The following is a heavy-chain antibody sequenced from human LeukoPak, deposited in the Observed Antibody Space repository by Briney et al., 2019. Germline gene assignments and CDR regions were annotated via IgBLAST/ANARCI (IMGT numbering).Heavy chain of an antibody. Sequence: ASVKVSCKASGYTFTTYYMHWVRQVPGQGLEWMGVLNPSGGSVSYAQNFQGRVTMTRDTSTSTVYMELSSLRSEDTAVYYCARDGGHSTDFDYWGQGTLVTVSS. CDR1: GYTFTTYY. D-gene: IGHD2/OR15-2a*01. V-gene: IGHV1-46*01. CDR2: LNPSGGSV. CDR3: ARDGGHSTDFDY. J-gene: IGHJ4*02.